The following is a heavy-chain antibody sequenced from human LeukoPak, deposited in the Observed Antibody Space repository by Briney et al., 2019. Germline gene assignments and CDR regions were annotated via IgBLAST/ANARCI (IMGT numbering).Heavy chain of an antibody. V-gene: IGHV3-11*04. Sequence: GGSLRLSCTVSEFTFRGYYMSWIRQAPGKGLEWVSYIVSSGSVKYYADSVKGRLTISRDNAKNSLYLQMNSLRAEDTAVYYCARDGSGSYSASFDYWGQGTLVTVSS. CDR3: ARDGSGSYSASFDY. CDR1: EFTFRGYY. D-gene: IGHD3-10*01. J-gene: IGHJ4*02. CDR2: IVSSGSVK.